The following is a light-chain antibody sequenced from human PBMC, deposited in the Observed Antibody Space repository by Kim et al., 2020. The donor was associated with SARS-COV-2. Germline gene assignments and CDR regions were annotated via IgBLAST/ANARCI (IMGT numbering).Light chain of an antibody. CDR1: QGISTW. CDR2: KAS. V-gene: IGKV1-5*03. CDR3: QQYNSYSWT. Sequence: ASVGDRVTITCWARQGISTWLAWYQQKPGKAPSLLIYKASNLESGVPSRFSGSGSGTEFTLTISSLQPDDFATYYCQQYNSYSWTFGQGTKVDIK. J-gene: IGKJ1*01.